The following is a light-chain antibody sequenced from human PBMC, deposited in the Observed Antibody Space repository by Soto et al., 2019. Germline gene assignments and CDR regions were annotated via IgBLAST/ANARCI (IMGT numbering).Light chain of an antibody. CDR2: DVN. V-gene: IGLV2-14*01. CDR3: TSYASGSSHVV. J-gene: IGLJ2*01. CDR1: SSDIGGYDY. Sequence: QSALTQPASVSGSPGQSITLSFTGTSSDIGGYDYVSWYQRHPGKAPKLIIYDVNNRPSGVSNRFSGSKSGNTASLTISGLQAEDEADYYCTSYASGSSHVVFGGGTKLTFL.